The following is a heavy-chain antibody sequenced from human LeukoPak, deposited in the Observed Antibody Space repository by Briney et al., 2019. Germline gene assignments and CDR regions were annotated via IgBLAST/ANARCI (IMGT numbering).Heavy chain of an antibody. CDR2: INPNSGGT. J-gene: IGHJ3*02. Sequence: ASVKVFCKASGYTFTGYYMHWVRQAPGQGLEWMGWINPNSGGTNYAQKFQGRVTMTRDTSISTAYMELSRLRSDDTAVYYCARPYNWNDHAFDIWGQGTMVTVSS. CDR1: GYTFTGYY. D-gene: IGHD1-1*01. CDR3: ARPYNWNDHAFDI. V-gene: IGHV1-2*02.